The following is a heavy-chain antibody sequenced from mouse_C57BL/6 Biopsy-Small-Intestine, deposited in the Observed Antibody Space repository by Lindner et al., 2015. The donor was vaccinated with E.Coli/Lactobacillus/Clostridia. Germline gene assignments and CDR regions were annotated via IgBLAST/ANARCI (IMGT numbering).Heavy chain of an antibody. CDR1: GYTFTSYG. CDR3: ARSLIRNAMDY. CDR2: IYPRGGNT. Sequence: VQLQESGAELARPGASVKLSCKASGYTFTSYGISWVKQRTGQGLEWIGEIYPRGGNTYYNEKFKGKATLTADKSSSTAYMELRSLTSEDSAVYFCARSLIRNAMDYVGSRNLSHRLL. V-gene: IGHV1-81*01. J-gene: IGHJ4*01. D-gene: IGHD2-4*01.